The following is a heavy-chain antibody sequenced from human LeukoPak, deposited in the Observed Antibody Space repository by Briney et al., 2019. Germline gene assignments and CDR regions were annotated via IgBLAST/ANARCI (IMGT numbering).Heavy chain of an antibody. D-gene: IGHD3-22*01. CDR2: ISSSGSTI. CDR3: ARGGDDSSGYLFDY. CDR1: GFTFSSYE. V-gene: IGHV3-48*03. J-gene: IGHJ4*02. Sequence: GGSLRLSCAASGFTFSSYEMNWVRQAPGKALGWVSYISSSGSTIYYADSVKGRFTISRDNAKNSLYLQMNSLRAEDTAVYYCARGGDDSSGYLFDYWGQGTLVTVSS.